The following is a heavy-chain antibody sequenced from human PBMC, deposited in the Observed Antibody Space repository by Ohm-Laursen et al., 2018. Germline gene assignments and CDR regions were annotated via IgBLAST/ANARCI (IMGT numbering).Heavy chain of an antibody. J-gene: IGHJ4*02. Sequence: GTLSLTCTVSGGSISPHYWSWIRQSPEKGLEWIGYISYSGTSEHNPSRKGRVIMSVDTSKNQFSLSLSSVTAADTAIYYCVRDRRDGFNYVEYWGQGTLVTVSS. CDR1: GGSISPHY. V-gene: IGHV4-59*11. CDR2: ISYSGTS. D-gene: IGHD5-24*01. CDR3: VRDRRDGFNYVEY.